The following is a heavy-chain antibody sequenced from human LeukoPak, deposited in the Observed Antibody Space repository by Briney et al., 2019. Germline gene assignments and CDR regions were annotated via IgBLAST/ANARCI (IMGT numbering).Heavy chain of an antibody. CDR2: IYHSGST. CDR3: ARGYCSGGSCYLRNYYYYYMDV. J-gene: IGHJ6*03. V-gene: IGHV4-38-2*01. Sequence: PSETLSLTCAVSGYSISSGYYWGWIRQPPGKGLEWIGSIYHSGSTYYNPSLKSRVTISVDTSKNQFSLKLSSVTVADTAVYYCARGYCSGGSCYLRNYYYYYMDVWGKGTTVTVSS. CDR1: GYSISSGYY. D-gene: IGHD2-15*01.